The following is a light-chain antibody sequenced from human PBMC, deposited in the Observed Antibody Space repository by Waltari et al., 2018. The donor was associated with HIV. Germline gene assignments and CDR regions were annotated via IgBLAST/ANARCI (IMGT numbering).Light chain of an antibody. CDR2: GAS. CDR3: QQYNNWPPT. Sequence: EIVMTPSPATLSVSPGERATLSCRASQSVTRNLAWYQQKPGQAPRLLIYGASTRATGIPARFSGSGSGTEFTLTIRSLQSEDFAVYYCQQYNNWPPTFGQGTKVEIK. V-gene: IGKV3-15*01. J-gene: IGKJ1*01. CDR1: QSVTRN.